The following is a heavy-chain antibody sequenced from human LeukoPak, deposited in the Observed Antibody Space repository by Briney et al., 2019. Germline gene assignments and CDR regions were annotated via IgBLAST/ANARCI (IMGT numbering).Heavy chain of an antibody. CDR1: GHTLTEIS. Sequence: ASVKVSCKVSGHTLTEISMHWVRQAPGKGLEWMGGFDPEDVETIYAQKFQGRVTMAEDTSTDTAYMELSSLRSEDTAVYYCATDRIGGYLDYWGQGTLVTVSS. J-gene: IGHJ4*02. CDR2: FDPEDVET. D-gene: IGHD2-15*01. CDR3: ATDRIGGYLDY. V-gene: IGHV1-24*01.